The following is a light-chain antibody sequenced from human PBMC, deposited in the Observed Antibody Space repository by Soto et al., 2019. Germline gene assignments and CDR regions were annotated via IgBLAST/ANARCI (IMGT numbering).Light chain of an antibody. CDR1: QSVSSSY. CDR3: QQYGSSFQT. V-gene: IGKV3-20*01. CDR2: GAS. J-gene: IGKJ2*01. Sequence: DIVLTQSPGTLSLSPGERATLSCRASQSVSSSYLAWYQQKPGQAPRLLIYGASSRATGIPDRFSGSGSGSDFTLTISRLEPEDFAVYYCQQYGSSFQTFGQGTKLDIK.